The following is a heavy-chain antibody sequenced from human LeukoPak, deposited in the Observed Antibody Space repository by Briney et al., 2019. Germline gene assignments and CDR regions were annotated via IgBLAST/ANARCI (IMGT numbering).Heavy chain of an antibody. D-gene: IGHD4-17*01. V-gene: IGHV4-59*11. CDR3: ARDLVTVTKGFDI. CDR2: ISYIGST. CDR1: GDSFTGHY. J-gene: IGHJ3*02. Sequence: SETLSLTCVVSGDSFTGHYWTWIRQSPGKGLEWIGYISYIGSTNYNPSLKSRVTISIDTSMNQFSLKLRSVTAADTAVYYCARDLVTVTKGFDIWGQGTMVSVSS.